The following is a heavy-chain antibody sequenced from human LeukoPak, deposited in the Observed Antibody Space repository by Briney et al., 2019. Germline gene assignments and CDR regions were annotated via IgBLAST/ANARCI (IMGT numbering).Heavy chain of an antibody. CDR3: AKGSLLWFGELLTNRNWFDP. D-gene: IGHD3-10*01. V-gene: IGHV3-23*01. CDR1: GFTFSSYA. CDR2: ISGRGGST. J-gene: IGHJ5*02. Sequence: GGSLRLSCAASGFTFSSYAMSWVRQAPGKGLEWVSAISGRGGSTYYADSVKGRFTISRDNSKNTLYLQMNSLRAEDTAVYYCAKGSLLWFGELLTNRNWFDPWGQGTLVTVSS.